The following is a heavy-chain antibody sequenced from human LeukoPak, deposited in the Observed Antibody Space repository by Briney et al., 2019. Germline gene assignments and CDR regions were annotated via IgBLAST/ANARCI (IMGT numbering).Heavy chain of an antibody. J-gene: IGHJ3*02. Sequence: ASVKVSCKVSGYTLTELSMHWVRQAPGKGLEWMGGFDPEDGETIYAQKFQGRVTMTEDTSTDTAYMELSSLRSEDTAVYYCATVGCGGYHLDDAFDIWGQGTMVTVSS. V-gene: IGHV1-24*01. D-gene: IGHD3-22*01. CDR1: GYTLTELS. CDR3: ATVGCGGYHLDDAFDI. CDR2: FDPEDGET.